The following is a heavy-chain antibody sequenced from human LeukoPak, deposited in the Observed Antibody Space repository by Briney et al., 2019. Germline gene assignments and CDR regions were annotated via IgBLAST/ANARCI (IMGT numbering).Heavy chain of an antibody. D-gene: IGHD6-13*01. CDR3: ARGYSSSWLVYFDY. Sequence: GGSLRLSCAASGFTFSDYYMSWIRQAPGKGLEWVSYISSSGSTIYYADSVKGRFTISRDNAKNSLYLQMNSLGAEDTAVYYCARGYSSSWLVYFDYWGQGTLVTVSS. CDR2: ISSSGSTI. CDR1: GFTFSDYY. V-gene: IGHV3-11*04. J-gene: IGHJ4*02.